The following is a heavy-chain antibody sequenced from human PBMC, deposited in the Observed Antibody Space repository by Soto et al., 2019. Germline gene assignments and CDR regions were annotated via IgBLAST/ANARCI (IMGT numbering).Heavy chain of an antibody. J-gene: IGHJ6*02. CDR3: ARRLVGDFWSGYLAGLDV. V-gene: IGHV1-2*02. Sequence: ASVKVSCKASGYTFTGYYMHWVRQAPGQGLEWMGWINPNSGGTNYAQKFQGRVTMTRDTSISTAYMELSRLRSDETAVYYCARRLVGDFWSGYLAGLDVWGQGTTVTVCS. D-gene: IGHD3-3*01. CDR2: INPNSGGT. CDR1: GYTFTGYY.